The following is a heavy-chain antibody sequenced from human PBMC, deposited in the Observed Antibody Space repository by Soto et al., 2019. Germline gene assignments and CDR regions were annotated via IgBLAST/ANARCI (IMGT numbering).Heavy chain of an antibody. CDR3: AKADVLLWFGEVRGYGMDV. V-gene: IGHV1-18*01. Sequence: QVQLVQSGAEVKKPGASVKVSCKASGYTFTSYGISWVRQAPGQGLEWMGWISAYNGNTNYAQKLQGRVTMTTDTSTSTASMELRSLRADDTAVYDCAKADVLLWFGEVRGYGMDVWGQGTTVTVSS. J-gene: IGHJ6*02. D-gene: IGHD3-10*01. CDR2: ISAYNGNT. CDR1: GYTFTSYG.